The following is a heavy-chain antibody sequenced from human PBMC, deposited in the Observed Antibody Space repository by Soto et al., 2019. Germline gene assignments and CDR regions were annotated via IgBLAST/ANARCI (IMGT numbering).Heavy chain of an antibody. D-gene: IGHD2-8*01. CDR2: LHYSGST. CDR3: ARANQMAPKRNAFDI. CDR1: GDSIISYF. J-gene: IGHJ3*02. V-gene: IGHV4-59*01. Sequence: PSETLSLTCTVSGDSIISYFWTWIRQPPGKGLEWIGYLHYSGSTNYNPSLKSRVTTSVDTSQNQFSLSLSSVTAADTAVYYCARANQMAPKRNAFDIWGQGTLVTVSS.